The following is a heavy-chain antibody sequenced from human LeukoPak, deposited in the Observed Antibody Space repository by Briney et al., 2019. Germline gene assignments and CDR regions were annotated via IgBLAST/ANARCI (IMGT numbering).Heavy chain of an antibody. CDR2: ISSSGSTI. CDR3: ARHNCSGGSCPYINGWFDP. V-gene: IGHV3-11*04. J-gene: IGHJ5*02. CDR1: GFTFSDYY. D-gene: IGHD2-15*01. Sequence: PGGSLRLSCAASGFTFSDYYMSWIRQAPGKGLELVSYISSSGSTIYYGDSVKGRFTISRDNAKNSLYLQMNSLRAEDTAVYYCARHNCSGGSCPYINGWFDPWGQGTLVTVSS.